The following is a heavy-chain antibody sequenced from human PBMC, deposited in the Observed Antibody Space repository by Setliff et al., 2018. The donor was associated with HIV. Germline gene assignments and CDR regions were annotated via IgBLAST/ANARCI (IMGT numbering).Heavy chain of an antibody. V-gene: IGHV4-31*03. CDR3: ARESPADSSATSYYFDY. CDR2: IYYSGNT. J-gene: IGHJ4*02. CDR1: RGSINSGGSY. Sequence: LSLTCTVSRGSINSGGSYWSWIRQHPGKGPEWIGYIYYSGNTYYNPSLKSRVSVSVDTSKNQFSLKLSSVTAADTAVYYCARESPADSSATSYYFDYWGQGTLVTVSS. D-gene: IGHD6-19*01.